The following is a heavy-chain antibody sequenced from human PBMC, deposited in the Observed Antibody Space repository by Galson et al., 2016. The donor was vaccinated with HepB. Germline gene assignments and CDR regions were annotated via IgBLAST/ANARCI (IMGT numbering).Heavy chain of an antibody. V-gene: IGHV4-31*03. CDR2: IYHLGNT. D-gene: IGHD2-21*01. J-gene: IGHJ4*02. CDR1: GGSISSGGYY. Sequence: TLSLTCTVSGGSISSGGYYWSWIRQHPGKGLEWIGYIYHLGNTYFNPSLKSRVTMSVDASKNQFSLKLSSVTAADTAVYYCARGGRKGLLGYYFDYWGQGTLVPVSS. CDR3: ARGGRKGLLGYYFDY.